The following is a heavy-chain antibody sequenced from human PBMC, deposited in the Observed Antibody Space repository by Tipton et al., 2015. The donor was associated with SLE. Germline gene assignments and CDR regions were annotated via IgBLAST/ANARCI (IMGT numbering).Heavy chain of an antibody. J-gene: IGHJ4*02. CDR1: GGSISSSSYY. V-gene: IGHV4-39*01. Sequence: LRLSCTVSGGSISSSSYYWGWIRQPPGKGLEWIGSIYYSGITHYNPSLKSRVTISVDTSKNQFSLNLTSVTAADTAMYYCARLSSGTGDFEHWGQGTLVVVSS. CDR3: ARLSSGTGDFEH. CDR2: IYYSGIT. D-gene: IGHD7-27*01.